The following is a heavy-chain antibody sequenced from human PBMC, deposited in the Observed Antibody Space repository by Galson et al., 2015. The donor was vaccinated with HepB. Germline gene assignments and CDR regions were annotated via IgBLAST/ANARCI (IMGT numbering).Heavy chain of an antibody. D-gene: IGHD3/OR15-3a*01. Sequence: SLRLSCAASGITFSTYGMHWARQAPGKGLEWVAVISFDGSNEFYAESAKGRFTVSRDNSKNTLYLQMNSLRAEDTALYYCARDLDPYYYYNGMDVWGPGTTVTVSS. V-gene: IGHV3-30*03. CDR2: ISFDGSNE. CDR1: GITFSTYG. J-gene: IGHJ6*02. CDR3: ARDLDPYYYYNGMDV.